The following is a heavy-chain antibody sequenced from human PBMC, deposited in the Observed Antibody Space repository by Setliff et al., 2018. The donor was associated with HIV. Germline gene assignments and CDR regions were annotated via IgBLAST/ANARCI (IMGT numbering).Heavy chain of an antibody. J-gene: IGHJ4*02. CDR3: ARDRYSGSSTDY. CDR1: GFIFSSYE. Sequence: PGGSLRLSCAASGFIFSSYEMNWVRQAPGKGLEWVSYISSSSSSYTHYADSVKGRFTISRDNVKNSLYLQMNSLRAEDTAVYYCARDRYSGSSTDYWGQGTLVTVSS. V-gene: IGHV3-21*01. D-gene: IGHD1-26*01. CDR2: ISSSSSSYT.